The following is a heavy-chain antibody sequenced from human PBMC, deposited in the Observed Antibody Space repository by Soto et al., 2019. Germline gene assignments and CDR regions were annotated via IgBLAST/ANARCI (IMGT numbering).Heavy chain of an antibody. J-gene: IGHJ4*02. CDR2: IIPILGIA. CDR3: AIPVLDFGEFSLDY. D-gene: IGHD3-10*01. Sequence: SVKVSCKASGGTFSSYTISWVRQAPGQGLEWMGRIIPILGIANYAQKFQGRVTITADKSTSTAYMELSSLRSEDTSVYYCAIPVLDFGEFSLDYWGQGTLVTVSS. V-gene: IGHV1-69*02. CDR1: GGTFSSYT.